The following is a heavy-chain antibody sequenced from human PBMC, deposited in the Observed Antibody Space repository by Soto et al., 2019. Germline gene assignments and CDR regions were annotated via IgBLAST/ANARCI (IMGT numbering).Heavy chain of an antibody. CDR1: GFTFSSYA. CDR3: ARLATIFGVVPHGGFDP. V-gene: IGHV3-30-3*01. D-gene: IGHD3-3*01. Sequence: QVQLVESGGGVVQPGRSLRLSCAASGFTFSSYAMHWVRQAPGKGLEWVAVILYDGSNKYYADSVKGRFTISRDNSKNTLYLQMNSLRAEDTAVYYCARLATIFGVVPHGGFDPWGQGTLVTVSS. J-gene: IGHJ5*02. CDR2: ILYDGSNK.